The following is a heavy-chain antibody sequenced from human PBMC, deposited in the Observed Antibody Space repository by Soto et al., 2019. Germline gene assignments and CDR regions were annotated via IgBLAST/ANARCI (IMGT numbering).Heavy chain of an antibody. V-gene: IGHV3-23*01. CDR1: GFTFSSNG. Sequence: PGGSQILSCAASGFTFSSNGMNWVRQAPGKGLEWVSGIRSDGDTTYNADSVKGRFTVSRDTSKNTVYLQMNSLRVEDTAIYYCAKGKGVGATPDGANCWGQGTLVTVSS. CDR3: AKGKGVGATPDGANC. J-gene: IGHJ4*02. CDR2: IRSDGDTT. D-gene: IGHD1-26*01.